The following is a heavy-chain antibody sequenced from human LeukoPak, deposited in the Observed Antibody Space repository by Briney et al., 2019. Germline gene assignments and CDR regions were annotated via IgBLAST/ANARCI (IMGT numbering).Heavy chain of an antibody. CDR2: ISYDGSNK. CDR1: GFTFSSYA. Sequence: GGSLRLSCAASGFTFSSYAMHWVRQAPGKGLEWVAVISYDGSNKYYADSVKGRFTISRDNSKNTLYLQMNSLRAEDTAVYYCARPALPTLIAARADYWGQGTLVTVSS. CDR3: ARPALPTLIAARADY. D-gene: IGHD6-6*01. J-gene: IGHJ4*02. V-gene: IGHV3-30-3*01.